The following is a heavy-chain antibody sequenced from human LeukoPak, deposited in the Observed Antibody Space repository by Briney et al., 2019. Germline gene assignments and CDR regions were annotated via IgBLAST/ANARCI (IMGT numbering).Heavy chain of an antibody. CDR1: GFTFSSHA. CDR3: AKDAGEGSGWYYFDY. D-gene: IGHD6-13*01. J-gene: IGHJ4*02. Sequence: GGSLRLSCVASGFTFSSHAMNWVRQAPGKGLEWVSTVSTSGATTYYADSVRGRFTISRDNFKNTVYLQMNSLRAEDTAVYYCAKDAGEGSGWYYFDYWGQGTLVTVSS. V-gene: IGHV3-23*01. CDR2: VSTSGATT.